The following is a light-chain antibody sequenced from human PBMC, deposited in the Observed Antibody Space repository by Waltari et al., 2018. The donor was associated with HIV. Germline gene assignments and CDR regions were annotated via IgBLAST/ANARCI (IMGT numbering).Light chain of an antibody. Sequence: QSALTQPASVSGSPGQSITISCTGTSSDVGGHNYVSWYQQHPGKAPKLMIYEVSNRPSGVSNRFSGSKSGNTASLTISGLQAEDEADYYCSSYTSSSTRVFGGGTNLTVL. CDR1: SSDVGGHNY. CDR3: SSYTSSSTRV. J-gene: IGLJ3*02. V-gene: IGLV2-14*01. CDR2: EVS.